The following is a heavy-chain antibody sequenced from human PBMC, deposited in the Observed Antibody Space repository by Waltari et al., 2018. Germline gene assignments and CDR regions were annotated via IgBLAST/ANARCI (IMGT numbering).Heavy chain of an antibody. J-gene: IGHJ6*02. D-gene: IGHD6-13*01. CDR1: GGSFSGYY. Sequence: QVQLQQWGAGLLKPSETLSLTCAVYGGSFSGYYWSWIRQPPGKGLEGIGEINHSGSTNCNPSLKSRVTISVDTSKNQFALKLSSVTAADTAVYYCAIAAAGDNYYYYGMDVWGQGTTVTVSS. CDR2: INHSGST. V-gene: IGHV4-34*01. CDR3: AIAAAGDNYYYYGMDV.